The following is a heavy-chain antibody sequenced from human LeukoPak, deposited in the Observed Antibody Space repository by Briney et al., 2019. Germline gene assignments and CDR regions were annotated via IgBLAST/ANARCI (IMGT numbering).Heavy chain of an antibody. V-gene: IGHV3-23*01. D-gene: IGHD3-16*02. J-gene: IGHJ6*03. CDR1: GFTFSSYA. CDR3: AKYRHQQLDYMDV. CDR2: ISGSGGST. Sequence: GGSLRLSCAASGFTFSSYAMSWVRQAPGKGLEWVSAISGSGGSTYYADSVKGRFTISRDTSKNMLYLQMNSLTTEDTAVYYCAKYRHQQLDYMDVWGKGTTVTVSS.